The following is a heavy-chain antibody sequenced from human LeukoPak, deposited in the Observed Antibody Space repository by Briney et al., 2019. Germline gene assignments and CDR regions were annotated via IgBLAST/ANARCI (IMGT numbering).Heavy chain of an antibody. CDR1: GGSISSSGYY. CDR2: IYYSGST. CDR3: ARLHDGYRYGADY. D-gene: IGHD5-18*01. J-gene: IGHJ4*02. Sequence: SETLSLTCTVSGGSISSSGYYWGWIRQPPGKGLEWIGNIYYSGSTYYNPSLKSRVTISVDTSETQFSLKLSSVTAADTAVYYCARLHDGYRYGADYWGQGTLVTAS. V-gene: IGHV4-39*01.